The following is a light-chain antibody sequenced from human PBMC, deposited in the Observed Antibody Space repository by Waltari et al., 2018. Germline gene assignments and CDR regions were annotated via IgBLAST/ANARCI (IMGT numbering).Light chain of an antibody. V-gene: IGKV1-39*01. Sequence: DIQMTQSPSSLSASVGDRVTITCRASQNIRNFLNWYQQTPGKAPRLLIYAATTLQTGVPARFSGNRSGTDFTLTIRDLQPEDFATYSCPQSYSTPYTFGQGTKMEI. CDR2: AAT. J-gene: IGKJ2*01. CDR1: QNIRNF. CDR3: PQSYSTPYT.